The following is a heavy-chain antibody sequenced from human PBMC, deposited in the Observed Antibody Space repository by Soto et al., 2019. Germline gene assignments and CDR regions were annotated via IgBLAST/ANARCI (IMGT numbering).Heavy chain of an antibody. CDR3: ARVLGTVATAAQFDY. Sequence: SETLSLTCTVSGGSISRYYWSWIRQSPGKGLEWIGYLYNTGSTIYNPSLKSRVTISVDTSKNQFSLKMNSVTAADTAVYYCARVLGTVATAAQFDYWGQGTLVTVSS. CDR2: LYNTGST. CDR1: GGSISRYY. V-gene: IGHV4-59*01. D-gene: IGHD4-17*01. J-gene: IGHJ4*02.